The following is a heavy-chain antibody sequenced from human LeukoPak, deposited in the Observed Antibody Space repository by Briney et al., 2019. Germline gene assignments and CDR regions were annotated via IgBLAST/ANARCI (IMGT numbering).Heavy chain of an antibody. CDR2: ISSSSNYT. CDR3: ARDLXVGGTAXXGY. V-gene: IGHV3-21*01. Sequence: PGGSLRLSCAASGFTFSSYSMNWVRQAPGKGLEWVSSISSSSNYTYYADSVKGRFTMSRDNAKNSLYLQMNSLRGEDTAVYYCARDLXVGGTAXXGYWGQXTLVTVSS. CDR1: GFTFSSYS. J-gene: IGHJ4*02. D-gene: IGHD1-26*01.